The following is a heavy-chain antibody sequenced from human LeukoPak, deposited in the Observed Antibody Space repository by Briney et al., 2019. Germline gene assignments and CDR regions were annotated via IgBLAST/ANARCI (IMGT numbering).Heavy chain of an antibody. J-gene: IGHJ4*02. CDR3: ARHIYDSSGYPLDY. Sequence: SETLSLTCAVYGGSFSGYYWSWIRQPPGKGLEWSGEINHSGSTNYNPSLKSRVTISVDTSKNQFSLKLCSVTAADTAVYYCARHIYDSSGYPLDYWGQGTLVTVSS. D-gene: IGHD3-22*01. CDR2: INHSGST. V-gene: IGHV4-34*01. CDR1: GGSFSGYY.